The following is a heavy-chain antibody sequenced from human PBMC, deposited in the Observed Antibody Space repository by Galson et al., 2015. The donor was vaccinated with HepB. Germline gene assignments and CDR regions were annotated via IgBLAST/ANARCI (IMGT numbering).Heavy chain of an antibody. D-gene: IGHD3-16*02. V-gene: IGHV1-69*04. CDR3: ARVVKVWGSYRYRGYFDY. CDR1: GGTFSSYA. CDR2: IIPILGIA. J-gene: IGHJ4*02. Sequence: CKASGGTFSSYAISWVRQAPGQGLEWMGRIIPILGIANYAQKFQGRVTITADKSTSTAYMELSSLRSEDTAVYYCARVVKVWGSYRYRGYFDYWGQGTLVTVSS.